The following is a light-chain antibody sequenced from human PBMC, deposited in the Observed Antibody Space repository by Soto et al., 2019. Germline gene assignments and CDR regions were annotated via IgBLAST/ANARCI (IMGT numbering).Light chain of an antibody. CDR3: QQLNSYLVT. CDR2: AAS. Sequence: DIQLTQSPSFLSASVGDRVTITCRASQGISSYLAWYQQKPGKAPKLLIYAASTLQSGVPSRFSGSGSGTEFTLTISSLQPEDFATYYCQQLNSYLVTFGQGTKVDIK. J-gene: IGKJ1*01. V-gene: IGKV1-9*01. CDR1: QGISSY.